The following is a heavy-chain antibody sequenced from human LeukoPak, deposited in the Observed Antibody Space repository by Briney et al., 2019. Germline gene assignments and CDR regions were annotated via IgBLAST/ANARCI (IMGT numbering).Heavy chain of an antibody. D-gene: IGHD6-19*01. CDR3: ARVHEGTSGRYRVIYY. J-gene: IGHJ4*02. V-gene: IGHV4-59*01. CDR2: ISYSGST. Sequence: SETLSLTCIVSGGSIRTYYWSWIRQPPGKGLEWIGYISYSGSTNYNPSLKSRVTISVDTFKNQFSLKLSSVTAADTAVYYCARVHEGTSGRYRVIYYWGQGTLVTVSS. CDR1: GGSIRTYY.